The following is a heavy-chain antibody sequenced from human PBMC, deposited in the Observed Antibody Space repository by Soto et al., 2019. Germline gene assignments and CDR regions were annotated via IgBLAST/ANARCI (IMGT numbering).Heavy chain of an antibody. CDR1: GYTFTGYY. D-gene: IGHD2-2*02. J-gene: IGHJ6*02. Sequence: ASVKVSCKASGYTFTGYYMHWVRQAPGQGLEWMGWINPNSGGTNYAQKFQGRVTMTRDTSISTAYMELSRLRSDDTAVYYCAALGYCSSTSCYTEGYYYYYGMDVWGQGTTVTVSS. CDR3: AALGYCSSTSCYTEGYYYYYGMDV. CDR2: INPNSGGT. V-gene: IGHV1-2*02.